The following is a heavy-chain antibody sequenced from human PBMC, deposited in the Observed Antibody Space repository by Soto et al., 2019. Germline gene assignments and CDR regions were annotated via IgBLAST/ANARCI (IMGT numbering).Heavy chain of an antibody. V-gene: IGHV1-3*01. CDR2: INAGNGNT. J-gene: IGHJ6*02. Sequence: ASVKVSCKASGYTFTSYAMHWVRQAPGQRLEWMGWINAGNGNTKYSQKFQGRVTITRDTSASTAYMELSSLRPEDTAVYYCASRTAQQLVLYYYYGMDVWGQGTTVTVSS. CDR3: ASRTAQQLVLYYYYGMDV. CDR1: GYTFTSYA. D-gene: IGHD6-13*01.